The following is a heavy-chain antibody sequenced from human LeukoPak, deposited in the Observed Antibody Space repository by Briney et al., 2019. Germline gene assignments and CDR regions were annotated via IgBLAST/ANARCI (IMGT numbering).Heavy chain of an antibody. CDR2: INPNSGVT. V-gene: IGHV1-2*02. CDR1: GYTFIGYY. D-gene: IGHD6-6*01. CDR3: ARDLPYSRSSN. Sequence: ASVKVSCKASGYTFIGYYMHWVQQAPGQGLEWMGWINPNSGVTKYAQKFQGRVTMTRDTSISTAYMELSRLRYDDTAVYYCARDLPYSRSSNWGQGTLVTVSS. J-gene: IGHJ4*02.